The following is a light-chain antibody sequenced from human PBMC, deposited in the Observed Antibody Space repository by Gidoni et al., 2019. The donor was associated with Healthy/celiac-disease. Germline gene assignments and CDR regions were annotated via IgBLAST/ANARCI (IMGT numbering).Light chain of an antibody. Sequence: SYVLTQPPSVSVAPGKTTRITCGGNNIGSKSVHWYQQKPGQAPVLVIYYDSDRPSGIPERFSGSNSGNTATLTISRVEAGDEADYYCQVWDSSSDRVVFGGGTKLPVL. V-gene: IGLV3-21*04. CDR2: YDS. CDR3: QVWDSSSDRVV. CDR1: NIGSKS. J-gene: IGLJ2*01.